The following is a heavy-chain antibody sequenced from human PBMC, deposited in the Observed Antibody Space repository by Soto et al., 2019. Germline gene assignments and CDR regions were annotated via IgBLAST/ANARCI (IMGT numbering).Heavy chain of an antibody. CDR1: GYSFTSYW. Sequence: GESLKISCKGSGYSFTSYWISWVRQMPGKGLEWMGRIDPSDSYTNYSPSFQGHVTISADKSISTAYLQWSSLKASDTAMYYCARVHYDILTGYYNWFDPWGQGTLVTVSS. CDR3: ARVHYDILTGYYNWFDP. CDR2: IDPSDSYT. J-gene: IGHJ5*02. D-gene: IGHD3-9*01. V-gene: IGHV5-10-1*01.